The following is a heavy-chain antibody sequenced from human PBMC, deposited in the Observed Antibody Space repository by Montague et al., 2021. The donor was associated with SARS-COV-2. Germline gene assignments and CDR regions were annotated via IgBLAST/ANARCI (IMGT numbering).Heavy chain of an antibody. CDR2: TYYRSEWYS. CDR1: GDSVSTNSGT. CDR3: ARAERGSCGDGNCYQYFFNY. V-gene: IGHV6-1*01. Sequence: CAISGDSVSTNSGTCNWVRLSPSRGLEWLGRTYYRSEWYSDYSVSVKSRISINPDTSKNQFSLQLNSVTPEDTAVYYCARAERGSCGDGNCYQYFFNYWGQGTLVTVSS. D-gene: IGHD2-15*01. J-gene: IGHJ4*02.